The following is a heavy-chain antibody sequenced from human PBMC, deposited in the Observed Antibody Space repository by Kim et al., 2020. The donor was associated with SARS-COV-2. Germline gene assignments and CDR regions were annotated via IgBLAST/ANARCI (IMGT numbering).Heavy chain of an antibody. CDR1: GGSLSGYY. J-gene: IGHJ6*03. V-gene: IGHV4-34*01. CDR2: INHSGIT. CDR3: ANSLGELYMDV. Sequence: SETLSLTCAVYGGSLSGYYWSWIRQPPGKGLEWIGEINHSGITKYNPSLKSRVTISVDTSKNQFSLKLTSVTAADTAVYYCANSLGELYMDVWGIGTTVTVSS. D-gene: IGHD3-16*01.